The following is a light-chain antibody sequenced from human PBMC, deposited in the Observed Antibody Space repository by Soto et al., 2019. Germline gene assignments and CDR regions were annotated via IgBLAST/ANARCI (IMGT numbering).Light chain of an antibody. CDR1: QSVSSSY. CDR3: QQYGSSPTIT. V-gene: IGKV3-20*01. Sequence: IVLTQSQSTLSLSPGERAPLSCRASQSVSSSYLAWYQQKPGQAPRLLIYGASSRATGIPDRFSGSGSGTDFTLTISRLEPQDFAVYYCQQYGSSPTITFGQGTRLEIK. J-gene: IGKJ5*01. CDR2: GAS.